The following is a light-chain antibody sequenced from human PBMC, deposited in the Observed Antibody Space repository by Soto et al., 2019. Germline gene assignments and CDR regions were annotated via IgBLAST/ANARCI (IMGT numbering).Light chain of an antibody. CDR1: QSVSSSY. CDR2: CAS. Sequence: EIVLTQSPGTLALSPGERATLSCRASQSVSSSYLAWYQQKPGQAPRILIYCASSRATGIPDRFSGSGSGTDFTLTSRRLEPEDFAVYYCQQYGSSPPLTFGGGTKVEIK. J-gene: IGKJ4*01. CDR3: QQYGSSPPLT. V-gene: IGKV3-20*01.